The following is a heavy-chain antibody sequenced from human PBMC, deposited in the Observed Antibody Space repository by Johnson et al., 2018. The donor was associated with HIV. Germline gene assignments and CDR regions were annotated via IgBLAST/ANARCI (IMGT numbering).Heavy chain of an antibody. J-gene: IGHJ3*02. CDR3: AKGGPTTGDTLDI. CDR1: GFTFSSYA. V-gene: IGHV3-30*14. Sequence: QVQLVESGGGVVQPGRSLRLSCAASGFTFSSYAIHWVRQAPGKGLEWVAVISYDGSNKYYADSVKGRFTISRDNSDNTLSLEMNSLRAEDTAVYYCAKGGPTTGDTLDIWGQGTMVTVSS. CDR2: ISYDGSNK. D-gene: IGHD1-26*01.